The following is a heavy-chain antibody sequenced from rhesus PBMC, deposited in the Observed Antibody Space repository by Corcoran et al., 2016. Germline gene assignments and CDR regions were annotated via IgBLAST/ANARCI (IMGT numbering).Heavy chain of an antibody. Sequence: QVQLQESGPGLVKPSETLSLTCAVSGGSVSRSNWWSWIRHPPGTGLEWIGYISGSSGSTYYNPSLKSRVTISTDTSKNQFSLKLSSVTAADTAVYYCAREAFDSGSYFDYWGQGVLVTVSS. D-gene: IGHD1-44*02. CDR1: GGSVSRSNW. J-gene: IGHJ4*01. V-gene: IGHV4-65*01. CDR3: AREAFDSGSYFDY. CDR2: ISGSSGST.